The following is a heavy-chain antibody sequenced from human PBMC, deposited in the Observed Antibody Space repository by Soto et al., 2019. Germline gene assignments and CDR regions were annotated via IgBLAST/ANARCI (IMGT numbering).Heavy chain of an antibody. V-gene: IGHV3-30*18. CDR2: ISYDGSNK. J-gene: IGHJ6*02. D-gene: IGHD7-27*01. Sequence: QVQLVESGGGVVQPGRSLRLSCAASGFTFSSYGMHWVRQAPGKGLEWVAVISYDGSNKYYADSVKGRFTISRDNSKNTLYLQMNSLRAEVTAVYYCAKDLLGPGRAYGMDVWGQGTTVTVSS. CDR3: AKDLLGPGRAYGMDV. CDR1: GFTFSSYG.